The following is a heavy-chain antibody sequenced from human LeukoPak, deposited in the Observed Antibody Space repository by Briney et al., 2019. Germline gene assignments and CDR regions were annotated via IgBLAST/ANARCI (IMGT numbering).Heavy chain of an antibody. Sequence: PGGSLRLSCAASGVTFSSYAMHWVRQAPGKGLEYVSAISSNGGSTYYANSVKGRFTISRDNSKNTLYLQMGSLRAEDMAVYYCARAQTYSSSSFDYWGQGTLVTVSS. J-gene: IGHJ4*02. D-gene: IGHD6-6*01. CDR3: ARAQTYSSSSFDY. CDR2: ISSNGGST. CDR1: GVTFSSYA. V-gene: IGHV3-64*01.